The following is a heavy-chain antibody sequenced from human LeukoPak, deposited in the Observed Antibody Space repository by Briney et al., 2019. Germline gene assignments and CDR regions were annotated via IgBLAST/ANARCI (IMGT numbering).Heavy chain of an antibody. D-gene: IGHD3-10*01. CDR3: ARDSTYYYDSGSSGPHYFDF. CDR1: GFTFSSYA. J-gene: IGHJ4*02. Sequence: GGSLRLSCAASGFTFSSYAMHWVRQAPGKGLEWVALISYHGDITYYADSVKGRFTLSRDDSKTTLFLQLNSLRAEDTAVYYCARDSTYYYDSGSSGPHYFDFWGQGTLVTVS. V-gene: IGHV3-30*01. CDR2: ISYHGDIT.